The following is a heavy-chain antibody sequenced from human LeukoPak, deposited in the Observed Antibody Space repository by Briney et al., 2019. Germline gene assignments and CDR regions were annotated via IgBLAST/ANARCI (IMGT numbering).Heavy chain of an antibody. V-gene: IGHV1-69*05. CDR2: IIPIFGTA. Sequence: GASVKVSCKASGGTFSIYAISWVRQAPGQGLEWMGRIIPIFGTANYAQKFQGRVTITTDESTSTAYMELSSLRSEDTAVYYCARDAGHPLVRGVAFDYWGQGTLVTVSS. CDR3: ARDAGHPLVRGVAFDY. D-gene: IGHD3-10*01. CDR1: GGTFSIYA. J-gene: IGHJ4*02.